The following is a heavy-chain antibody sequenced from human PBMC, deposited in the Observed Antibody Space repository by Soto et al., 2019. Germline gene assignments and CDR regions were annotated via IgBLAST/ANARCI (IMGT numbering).Heavy chain of an antibody. CDR2: ISYDGTNK. V-gene: IGHV3-30*03. J-gene: IGHJ4*02. Sequence: HPGGSLRLSCAASGFTFSSYGMHWVRQAPGKGLEWVAVISYDGTNKYYADSVKGRFTISRDNSKNTLYLQMNSLRAEDTAVYYCAGGYGLTYFDYWGQGTLVTVSS. CDR3: AGGYGLTYFDY. CDR1: GFTFSSYG. D-gene: IGHD1-1*01.